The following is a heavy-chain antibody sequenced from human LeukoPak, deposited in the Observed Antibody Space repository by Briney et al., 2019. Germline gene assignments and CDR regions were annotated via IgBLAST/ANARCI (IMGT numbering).Heavy chain of an antibody. D-gene: IGHD1-1*01. CDR2: INPNSGGT. V-gene: IGHV1-2*02. CDR1: GYTFTSYG. J-gene: IGHJ4*02. Sequence: ASVKVSCKASGYTFTSYGISWVRQAPGQGLEWMGWINPNSGGTNYARKFQGRVTMTRDTSISTAYMELSRLRSDDTAVYYCARVLSNWNYHDYWGQGTLVTVSS. CDR3: ARVLSNWNYHDY.